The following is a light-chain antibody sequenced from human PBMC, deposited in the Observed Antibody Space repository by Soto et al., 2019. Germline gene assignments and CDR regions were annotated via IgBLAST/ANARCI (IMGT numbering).Light chain of an antibody. Sequence: QSVLTQPPSASGTPGQRVTISCSGSSSNIGTNTVNWFQQLPGTAPKLLIYSNNQRPSGVPDRFSVSKSGTSASLAISGLQSEDEADYYCAAWDGSLNGWVFGGGTQLTVL. J-gene: IGLJ3*02. CDR1: SSNIGTNT. CDR3: AAWDGSLNGWV. CDR2: SNN. V-gene: IGLV1-44*01.